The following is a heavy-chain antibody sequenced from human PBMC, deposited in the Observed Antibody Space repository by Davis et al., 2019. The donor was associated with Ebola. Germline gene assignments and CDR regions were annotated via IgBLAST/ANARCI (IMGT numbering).Heavy chain of an antibody. J-gene: IGHJ4*02. Sequence: SETLSLTCAVYGGSFSGYYWSWIRQPPGRGLEWIGDINHSGSTNYSPSLKSRVTMSLDTSKNQLSLKLTSLTAADTALYYCARETLESTNYFDYWGQGTLVTVSS. D-gene: IGHD1-26*01. V-gene: IGHV4-34*01. CDR3: ARETLESTNYFDY. CDR1: GGSFSGYY. CDR2: INHSGST.